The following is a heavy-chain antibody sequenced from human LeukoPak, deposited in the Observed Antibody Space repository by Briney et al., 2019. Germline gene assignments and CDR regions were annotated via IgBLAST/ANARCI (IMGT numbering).Heavy chain of an antibody. J-gene: IGHJ4*02. V-gene: IGHV1-2*02. CDR1: GYTFTGYY. CDR2: INPNSGGT. CDR3: ARDLEAKQWLVPGE. Sequence: ASVKVSCKASGYTFTGYYMHWVRQAPGQGLEWMGWINPNSGGTNYAQKFQGRFTMTRDTSISTAYMELSRLRSDDTAVYYCARDLEAKQWLVPGEWGQGTLVTVSS. D-gene: IGHD6-19*01.